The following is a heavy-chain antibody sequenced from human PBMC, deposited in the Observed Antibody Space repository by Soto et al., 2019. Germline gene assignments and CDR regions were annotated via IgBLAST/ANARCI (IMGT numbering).Heavy chain of an antibody. CDR3: ARVWGGAFDF. CDR2: IYYSGST. J-gene: IGHJ3*01. Sequence: PSETLSLTCTVSGGSISSYDWSWIRQPPGKGLEWIGYIYYSGSTNYNPSLKSRVTISVDTSKNQLSLKLSSVTAADTAVYYCARVWGGAFDFWGQGTMVTVSS. V-gene: IGHV4-59*01. CDR1: GGSISSYD. D-gene: IGHD3-10*01.